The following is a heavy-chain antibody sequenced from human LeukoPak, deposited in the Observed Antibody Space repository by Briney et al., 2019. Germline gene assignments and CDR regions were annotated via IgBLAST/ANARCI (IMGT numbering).Heavy chain of an antibody. J-gene: IGHJ4*02. CDR2: IYYSGST. V-gene: IGHV4-59*01. CDR3: ARAHYYDSSGYYPPLFDY. CDR1: GGSISSYY. Sequence: SETLSLTCTVSGGSISSYYWSWIRQPPGKGLEWIGYIYYSGSTNYNPSLKSRVTISVDTSKNQFSLKLSSVTAADTAVYYCARAHYYDSSGYYPPLFDYWGQGTLVTVSS. D-gene: IGHD3-22*01.